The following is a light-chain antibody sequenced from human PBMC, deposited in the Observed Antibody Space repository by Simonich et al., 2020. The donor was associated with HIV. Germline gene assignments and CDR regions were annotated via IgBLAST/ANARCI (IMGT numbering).Light chain of an antibody. V-gene: IGLV1-44*01. CDR1: SSNIGSNT. CDR3: ESWDDSRNGLV. Sequence: QSVLTQAPSAPGPPGQRVTISCSGSSSNIGSNTVNWYQQLPVPDPKLLIYRNNKRPPVVPDRFSAAKTGTTASLAISGLQSEDEADDYWESWDDSRNGLVFGGGTKLTVL. CDR2: RNN. J-gene: IGLJ2*01.